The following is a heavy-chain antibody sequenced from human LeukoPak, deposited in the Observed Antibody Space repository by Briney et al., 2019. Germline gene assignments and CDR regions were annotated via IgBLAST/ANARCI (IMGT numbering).Heavy chain of an antibody. Sequence: GESLQISCKGSGYDFSANWIGWVRQMPGKGLEWMGVIYCGGSDTRYSSSFQGQVTFSVDKSINTVYLQWTSLKASDTAMYYCARHGGGNSWPFQHWGQGTLVTVSS. CDR2: IYCGGSDT. V-gene: IGHV5-51*01. CDR3: ARHGGGNSWPFQH. J-gene: IGHJ1*01. D-gene: IGHD6-13*01. CDR1: GYDFSANW.